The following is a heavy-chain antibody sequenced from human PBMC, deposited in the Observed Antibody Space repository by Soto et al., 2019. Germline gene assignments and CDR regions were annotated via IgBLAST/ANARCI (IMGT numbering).Heavy chain of an antibody. Sequence: SVKVSCKASGGTFSGYAISWGRQTPGQGLEWMGGIIPIFGTANYAQKFQGRVTITADESTSTAYMELSSLRSEDTAVYYVARNQDEAFYFFLTGYCPTNFYSVMAVWGKGTTDPV. J-gene: IGHJ6*04. CDR3: ARNQDEAFYFFLTGYCPTNFYSVMAV. D-gene: IGHD3-9*01. CDR2: IIPIFGTA. V-gene: IGHV1-69*13. CDR1: GGTFSGYA.